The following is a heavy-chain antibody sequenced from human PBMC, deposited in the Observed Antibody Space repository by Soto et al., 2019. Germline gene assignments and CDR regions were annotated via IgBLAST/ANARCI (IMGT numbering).Heavy chain of an antibody. CDR1: GFTFSSYA. D-gene: IGHD2-15*01. J-gene: IGHJ3*02. Sequence: GGSLRLSCAASGFTFSSYAMSWVHQAPGKGLEWVSAISGSGGSTYYADSVKGRFTISRDNSKNTLYLQMNSLRAEDTAVYYCAKGAKDIVVVVAALAGAFDIWGQGTMVTVSS. CDR3: AKGAKDIVVVVAALAGAFDI. V-gene: IGHV3-23*01. CDR2: ISGSGGST.